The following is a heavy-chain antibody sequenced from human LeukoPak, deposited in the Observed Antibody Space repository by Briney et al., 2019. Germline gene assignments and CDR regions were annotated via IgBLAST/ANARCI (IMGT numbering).Heavy chain of an antibody. J-gene: IGHJ2*01. D-gene: IGHD2-2*01. CDR2: ISSSSSYI. V-gene: IGHV3-21*01. CDR1: GFTFSSYS. Sequence: GGSLRLSCAASGFTFSSYSMNWVRQAPGKGLEWVSSISSSSSYIYYADSVKGRFTISRDNAKNSLYLQMNSLRAEDTAVYYCAREIVVLPAAIDWYFDLWGRGTLVTVSS. CDR3: AREIVVLPAAIDWYFDL.